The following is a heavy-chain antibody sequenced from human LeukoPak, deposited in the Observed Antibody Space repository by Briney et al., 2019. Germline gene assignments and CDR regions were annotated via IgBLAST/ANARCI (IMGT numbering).Heavy chain of an antibody. V-gene: IGHV3-30*02. CDR3: AKATDRGATPLLDY. CDR1: GFTFRNYG. D-gene: IGHD1-26*01. Sequence: GGSLRLSCAASGFTFRNYGMHWVRQAPGKGLEWVAFIRYDGNNKYYADSVKGRFTMSRDNSKTTLYLQMNSLRAEDTAVYYCAKATDRGATPLLDYWGQGTLVTVSS. CDR2: IRYDGNNK. J-gene: IGHJ4*02.